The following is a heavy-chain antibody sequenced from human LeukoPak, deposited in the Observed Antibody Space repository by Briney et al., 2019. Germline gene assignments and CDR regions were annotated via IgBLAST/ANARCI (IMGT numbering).Heavy chain of an antibody. J-gene: IGHJ4*02. Sequence: PSETLSLTCAVYGGSFSGYYWSWIRQPPGKGLEWIGEINHSGSTNYNPSLKSRVTISVDTSKNQLSLKLSSVTAADTAVYYCATGYSSSLFDYWGQGTLVTVSS. CDR2: INHSGST. CDR3: ATGYSSSLFDY. CDR1: GGSFSGYY. V-gene: IGHV4-34*01. D-gene: IGHD6-13*01.